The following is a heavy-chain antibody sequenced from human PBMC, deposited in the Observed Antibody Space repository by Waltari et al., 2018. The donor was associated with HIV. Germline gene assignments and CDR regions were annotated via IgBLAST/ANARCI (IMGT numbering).Heavy chain of an antibody. CDR3: AKVEYSSSSGEN. CDR2: RSGRGGRT. CDR1: GFTFSSYA. D-gene: IGHD6-6*01. Sequence: EVQLLESGGGLVQPGGSLRLSCAASGFTFSSYAMRCVRQAPGKGLGWVSGRSGRGGRTYYADSVKGRFTISRDNSKNTLYLQMNSLRAEDTAVYYCAKVEYSSSSGENWGQGTLVTVSS. J-gene: IGHJ4*02. V-gene: IGHV3-23*01.